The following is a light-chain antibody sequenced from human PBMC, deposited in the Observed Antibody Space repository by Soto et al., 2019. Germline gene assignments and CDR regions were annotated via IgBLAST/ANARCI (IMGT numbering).Light chain of an antibody. J-gene: IGLJ1*01. V-gene: IGLV1-40*01. CDR1: SSNIGAGYD. Sequence: QSVLTQPPSVSGAPGQRITIPCTGSSSNIGAGYDVHWFQQLPGTAPKLLMYANTNRPSGVPDRFSGSRSGTSASLAITGLQAEDEADYYCQSFDTSLSGVVFGTGTKLTVL. CDR2: ANT. CDR3: QSFDTSLSGVV.